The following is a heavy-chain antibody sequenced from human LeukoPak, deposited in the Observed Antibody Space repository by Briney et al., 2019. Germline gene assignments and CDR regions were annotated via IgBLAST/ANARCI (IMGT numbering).Heavy chain of an antibody. Sequence: SETLSLTCTVFGGSISSYYWSWIRQPPGKGLEWIGYIFYSGSTNYNPSLKSRVTISVDTSKNQFSLKLSSVTAADTAVYYCARGNGPDYWGQGTLVTVSS. J-gene: IGHJ4*02. CDR1: GGSISSYY. D-gene: IGHD1-1*01. V-gene: IGHV4-59*01. CDR2: IFYSGST. CDR3: ARGNGPDY.